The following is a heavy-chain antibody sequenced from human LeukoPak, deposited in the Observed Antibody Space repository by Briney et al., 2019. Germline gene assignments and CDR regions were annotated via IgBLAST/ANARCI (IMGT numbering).Heavy chain of an antibody. CDR2: VSSDGGTK. J-gene: IGHJ1*01. Sequence: GGSLRLSCTASKFTFSNYGMQWVRQAPGKGLEWVAVVSSDGGTKYYADSVKGRFTISRDNSKNTMYLQMNSLRAEDTALYYCAKKVVVGATSPYSDFQDWGQGTLVTVSS. CDR3: AKKVVVGATSPYSDFQD. CDR1: KFTFSNYG. V-gene: IGHV3-30*18. D-gene: IGHD1-26*01.